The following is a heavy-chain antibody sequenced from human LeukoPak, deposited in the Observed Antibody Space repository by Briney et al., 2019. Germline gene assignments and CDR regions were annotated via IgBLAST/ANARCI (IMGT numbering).Heavy chain of an antibody. CDR3: ATNLGAGWETFDY. CDR2: FDPEDGET. J-gene: IGHJ4*02. CDR1: GYNFTNYY. Sequence: GESLKISCKGSGYNFTNYYIGWVRQAPGKGLEWMGGFDPEDGETIYAQKFQGRVTMTEDTSTDTAYMELSSLRSEDTAVYYCATNLGAGWETFDYWGQGTLVTVSS. D-gene: IGHD6-19*01. V-gene: IGHV1-24*01.